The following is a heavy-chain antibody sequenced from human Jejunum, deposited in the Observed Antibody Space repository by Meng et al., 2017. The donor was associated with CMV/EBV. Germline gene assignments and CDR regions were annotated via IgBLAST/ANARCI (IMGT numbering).Heavy chain of an antibody. D-gene: IGHD3-10*01. J-gene: IGHJ4*02. V-gene: IGHV4-4*07. CDR2: IYFGGST. CDR3: ARGPGGFGDFNFDS. CDR1: GGSISTHY. Sequence: HVQLQHSVAGLVKHSETRSLTCSVSGGSISTHYWSWIRQPAGKGLEWIGRIYFGGSTNYNPSLKSRVTMSVEMSKNQFSMSLYSVTAADTAVYYCARGPGGFGDFNFDSWGQGTLVTVSS.